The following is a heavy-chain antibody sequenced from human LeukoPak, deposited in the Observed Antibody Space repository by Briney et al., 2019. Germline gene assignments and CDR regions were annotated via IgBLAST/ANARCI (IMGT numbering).Heavy chain of an antibody. CDR3: ARDYTDGYAFDI. CDR1: GYTSTSYA. CDR2: INAGNGNA. Sequence: ASVKVSCKASGYTSTSYAMHWVRQAPGQRLEWMGWINAGNGNAKYSQKFQGRVTITRDTSASTAYMELSSLRSEDTAVYYCARDYTDGYAFDIWGQGTMVTVSS. V-gene: IGHV1-3*01. D-gene: IGHD5-24*01. J-gene: IGHJ3*02.